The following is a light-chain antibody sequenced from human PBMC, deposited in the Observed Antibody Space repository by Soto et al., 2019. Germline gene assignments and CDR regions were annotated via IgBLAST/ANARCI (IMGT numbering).Light chain of an antibody. CDR1: PSGTSNN. V-gene: IGKV3-20*01. CDR3: QQYDRPPYT. CDR2: VIS. Sequence: EIVVTQSPGNLYLSPGERGTLSCRASPSGTSNNLAWYQQKPGQAPRLLLYVISTRTPGIPDRFSGSGSGAHFTLTISRLEPEDFAVYYCQQYDRPPYTFGQGSKLEIK. J-gene: IGKJ2*01.